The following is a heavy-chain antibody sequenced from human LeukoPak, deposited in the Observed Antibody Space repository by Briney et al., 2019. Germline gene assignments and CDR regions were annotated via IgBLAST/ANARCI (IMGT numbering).Heavy chain of an antibody. CDR3: ARFGVPYGVDV. Sequence: PGGSLRLSCATSGFTFSSYWMSWVRQAPGKGLEWVANIKPDGSEEEFVDSLRGRFTISRDNAKKSLYRQMNSLRAEDTAVYYCARFGVPYGVDVWGQGTTVTVSS. CDR1: GFTFSSYW. J-gene: IGHJ6*02. CDR2: IKPDGSEE. V-gene: IGHV3-7*04. D-gene: IGHD3-16*01.